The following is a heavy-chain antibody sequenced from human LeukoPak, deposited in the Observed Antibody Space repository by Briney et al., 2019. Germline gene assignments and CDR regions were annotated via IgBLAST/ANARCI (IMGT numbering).Heavy chain of an antibody. V-gene: IGHV3-21*01. Sequence: GGSLRLSCAASGFTFSSYSMNWVRQAPGKGLEWVSSISSSSSYIYYADSVKGRFTISRDNAKNSLYLQMNSLRAEDTAVCYCARFHADWIQLWLQSGYYYYYYMDVWGKGTTVTVSS. CDR2: ISSSSSYI. CDR1: GFTFSSYS. J-gene: IGHJ6*03. D-gene: IGHD5-18*01. CDR3: ARFHADWIQLWLQSGYYYYYYMDV.